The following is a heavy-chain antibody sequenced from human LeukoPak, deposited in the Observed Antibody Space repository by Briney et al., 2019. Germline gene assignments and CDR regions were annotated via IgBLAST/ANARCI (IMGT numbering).Heavy chain of an antibody. J-gene: IGHJ6*03. CDR1: GYSISSGYY. D-gene: IGHD3-22*01. CDR2: IYHSGST. CDR3: ARDRAYDSSGYYYYYYYMDV. Sequence: SETLSLTCTVSGYSISSGYYWGWIRQPPGKGLEWIGSIYHSGSTYYNPSLKSRVTISVDTSKNQFSLKLSSVTAADTAVYYCARDRAYDSSGYYYYYYYMDVWGKGTTVTVSS. V-gene: IGHV4-38-2*02.